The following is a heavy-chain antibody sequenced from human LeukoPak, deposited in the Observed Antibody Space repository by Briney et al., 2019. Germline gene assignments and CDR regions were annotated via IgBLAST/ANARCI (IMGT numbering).Heavy chain of an antibody. CDR3: ARAAYVGANSWPGY. CDR1: GYTFTDYF. J-gene: IGHJ4*02. CDR2: INPNSGGT. V-gene: IGHV1-2*02. Sequence: ASVKVSCKASGYTFTDYFMHWVRQAPGQGLELLGWINPNSGGTKYAQKFQGRVSMTRDTSITTAYMELSSLRSDDTAVYYCARAAYVGANSWPGYWGQGTLVTVSS. D-gene: IGHD3-10*02.